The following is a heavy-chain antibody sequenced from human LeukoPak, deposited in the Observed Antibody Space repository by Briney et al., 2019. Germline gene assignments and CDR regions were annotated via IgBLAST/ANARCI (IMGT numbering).Heavy chain of an antibody. CDR2: IRYDGSNK. CDR3: AYSSSWYPEYFQH. V-gene: IGHV3-30*02. CDR1: GFTFSSYG. J-gene: IGHJ1*01. D-gene: IGHD6-13*01. Sequence: GGSLRLSCAASGFTFSSYGMHWVRQAPGKGLEWVAFIRYDGSNKYYADSVKGRFTISRDNSKNTLYLQMNSLRAEDTAVYYCAYSSSWYPEYFQHWGQGTLVTVSS.